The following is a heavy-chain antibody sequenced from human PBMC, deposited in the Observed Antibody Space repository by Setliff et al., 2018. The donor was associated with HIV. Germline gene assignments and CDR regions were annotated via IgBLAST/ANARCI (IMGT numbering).Heavy chain of an antibody. D-gene: IGHD2-8*01. Sequence: ASVMVSCKASGYTFTSYDINWVRQATGQGLEWMGWMNPNSGNTGYAQKFQGRVTIARNASISTAYMELSSLRSEDTAVYYCARGGTYCTNGVCYTHNWFDPWGQGTLVTVSS. CDR1: GYTFTSYD. V-gene: IGHV1-8*03. CDR2: MNPNSGNT. CDR3: ARGGTYCTNGVCYTHNWFDP. J-gene: IGHJ5*02.